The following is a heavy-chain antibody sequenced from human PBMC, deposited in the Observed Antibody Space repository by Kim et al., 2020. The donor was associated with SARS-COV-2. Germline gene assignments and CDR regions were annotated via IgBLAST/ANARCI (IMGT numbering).Heavy chain of an antibody. CDR3: AKGGGSLVMA. V-gene: IGHV3-23*01. CDR2: ST. J-gene: IGHJ4*02. D-gene: IGHD1-26*01. Sequence: STYYADSVKGRFTISRDNSKNTLYLQMNSLRAEDTAVYYCAKGGGSLVMAWGQGTLVTVSS.